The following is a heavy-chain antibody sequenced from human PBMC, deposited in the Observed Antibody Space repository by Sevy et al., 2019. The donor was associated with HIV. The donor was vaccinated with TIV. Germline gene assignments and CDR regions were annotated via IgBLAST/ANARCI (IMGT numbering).Heavy chain of an antibody. Sequence: SETLSLTCAVYGGSFSGYYWSWIRQPPGKGLKWIGEINHSGGTNYNPSLKSRVTISVDTSKNQFSLKLNSVTAADTAVYYCARHCTGSSCSHAFDIWGQRTMVTVSS. V-gene: IGHV4-34*01. J-gene: IGHJ3*02. CDR2: INHSGGT. D-gene: IGHD2-15*01. CDR3: ARHCTGSSCSHAFDI. CDR1: GGSFSGYY.